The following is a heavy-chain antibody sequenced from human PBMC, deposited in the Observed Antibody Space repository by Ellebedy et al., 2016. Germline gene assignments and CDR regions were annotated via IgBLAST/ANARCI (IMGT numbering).Heavy chain of an antibody. D-gene: IGHD6-19*01. J-gene: IGHJ4*02. V-gene: IGHV4-59*01. CDR1: GGSISSYY. CDR2: IYYSGST. CDR3: ASMAVGWYRTFDY. Sequence: SETLSLXXTVSGGSISSYYWSWIRQPPGKGLEWIGYIYYSGSTNYNPSLKSRVTISVDTSKNQFSLKLSSVTAADTAVYYCASMAVGWYRTFDYWGQGTLVTVSS.